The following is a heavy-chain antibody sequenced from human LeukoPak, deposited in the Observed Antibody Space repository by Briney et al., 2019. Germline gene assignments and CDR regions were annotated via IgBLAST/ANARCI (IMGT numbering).Heavy chain of an antibody. V-gene: IGHV4-39*07. Sequence: SETLSLTCTVSGDITHSWGWIRQPPGKGLECTGSIYFSGSAYYNPSLKSRVTISVDTSKNQFSLKLSSVTAADTAVYYCARVVPAAIGAFDYWGQGTLVTVSS. J-gene: IGHJ4*02. CDR3: ARVVPAAIGAFDY. CDR2: IYFSGSA. CDR1: GDITHS. D-gene: IGHD2-2*01.